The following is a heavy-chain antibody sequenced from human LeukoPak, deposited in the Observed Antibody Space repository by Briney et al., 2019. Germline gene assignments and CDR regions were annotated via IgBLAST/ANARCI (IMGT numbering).Heavy chain of an antibody. CDR2: ISAYNGNT. CDR1: VYTFTSYG. V-gene: IGHV1-18*01. Sequence: ASVKVSCKASVYTFTSYGISWVRQAPGQGLEWMGWISAYNGNTNYAQKLQGRVTMTTDTSTSTAYMELRSLRSDDTAVYYCARNYYDSSGYYLPDFDYWGQGTLVTVSS. J-gene: IGHJ4*02. D-gene: IGHD3-22*01. CDR3: ARNYYDSSGYYLPDFDY.